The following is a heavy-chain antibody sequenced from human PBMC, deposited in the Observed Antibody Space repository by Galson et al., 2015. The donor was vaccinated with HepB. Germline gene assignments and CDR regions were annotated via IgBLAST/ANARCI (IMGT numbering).Heavy chain of an antibody. Sequence: SLRLSCAASGFTFSDYYMSWIRQAPGKGLEWVSYISSSSSYTNYADSVKGRFTISRDNAKNSLYLQMNSLRAEDTAVYYCARDLPYGDSRLVDYYYGMDVWGQGTTVTVSS. J-gene: IGHJ6*02. CDR2: ISSSSSYT. V-gene: IGHV3-11*06. CDR1: GFTFSDYY. CDR3: ARDLPYGDSRLVDYYYGMDV. D-gene: IGHD4-17*01.